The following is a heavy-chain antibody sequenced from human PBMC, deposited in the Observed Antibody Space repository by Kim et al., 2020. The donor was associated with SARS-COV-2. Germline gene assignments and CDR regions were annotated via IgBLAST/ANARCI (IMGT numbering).Heavy chain of an antibody. CDR3: ARGNGWYGDNFDY. J-gene: IGHJ4*02. D-gene: IGHD6-19*01. CDR2: IYYSGST. CDR1: GGSISSGDYY. Sequence: SETLSLTCTVSGGSISSGDYYWSWIRQPPGKGLEWIGYIYYSGSTYYNPSLKSRVTISVDTSKNQFSLKLSSVTAADTAVYYCARGNGWYGDNFDYWGQGTLVTVSS. V-gene: IGHV4-30-4*01.